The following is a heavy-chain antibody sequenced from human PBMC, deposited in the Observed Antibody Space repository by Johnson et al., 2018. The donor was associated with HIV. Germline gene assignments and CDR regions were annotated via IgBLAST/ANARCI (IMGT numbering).Heavy chain of an antibody. J-gene: IGHJ3*02. CDR1: GFTFNNFA. CDR3: ARGGDQGAFDI. D-gene: IGHD3-16*01. CDR2: ISYEGSNK. Sequence: QVQLVESGGGVVRPGGSLRLSCAASGFTFNNFAMHWVRQAPGKGLEWVAVISYEGSNKYYAESVKGRFTISRDNSKNTLSLQMNSLRAEDTAVYYCARGGDQGAFDIWGQGTMVTVSS. V-gene: IGHV3-30*04.